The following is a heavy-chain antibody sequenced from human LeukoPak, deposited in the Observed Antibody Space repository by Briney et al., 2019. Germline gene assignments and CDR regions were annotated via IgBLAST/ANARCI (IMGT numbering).Heavy chain of an antibody. V-gene: IGHV3-64D*06. Sequence: PGGSLRLSCSASGFTFSSYAMHWVRQAPGKGLEYVSAISSNGGSTYYADSVKGRFTISRDNSKNTLYLQINSLRAEDTAVYYCVKDSFLRSSGLRGLGAFGYWGQGTLDIVSS. D-gene: IGHD6-19*01. CDR1: GFTFSSYA. CDR2: ISSNGGST. J-gene: IGHJ4*02. CDR3: VKDSFLRSSGLRGLGAFGY.